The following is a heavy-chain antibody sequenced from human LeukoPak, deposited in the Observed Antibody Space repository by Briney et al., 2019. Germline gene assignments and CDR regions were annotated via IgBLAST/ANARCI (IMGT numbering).Heavy chain of an antibody. D-gene: IGHD3-10*01. CDR3: ARDPGSMDAFDI. CDR2: IYYSGST. Sequence: SETLSLTCTVSGGSISSGDYYWSWIRQPPGKGLEWIGYIYYSGSTYYNPSLKSRVTISVDTSKNQFSLKLSSVTAADTAVYYCARDPGSMDAFDIWGQGTMVTVSS. V-gene: IGHV4-30-4*01. J-gene: IGHJ3*02. CDR1: GGSISSGDYY.